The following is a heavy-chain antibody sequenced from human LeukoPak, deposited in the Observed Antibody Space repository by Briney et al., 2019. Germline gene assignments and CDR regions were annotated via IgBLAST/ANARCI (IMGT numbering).Heavy chain of an antibody. CDR1: GDSIITSRYY. CDR2: ISYSGST. Sequence: SETLSLTCTVSGDSIITSRYYWAWIRQPPGKGLEWIGSISYSGSTNYDPSLKSRVTISIDTSKNHFSLKLSSVTAADTAVYYCATQGWYGHYLDYWGQGTLVTASS. V-gene: IGHV4-39*02. D-gene: IGHD6-19*01. J-gene: IGHJ4*02. CDR3: ATQGWYGHYLDY.